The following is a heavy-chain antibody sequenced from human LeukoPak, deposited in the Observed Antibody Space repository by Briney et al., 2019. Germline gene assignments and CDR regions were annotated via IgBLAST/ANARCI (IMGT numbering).Heavy chain of an antibody. Sequence: ASVKVSCKVSGYTLTELSMHWVRQAPGKGLEWMGGFDPEDGETIYAQKFQGRVTMTGDTSTDTAYMELSSLRSEDTAVYYCATFYLGIAVAGTGFDYWGQGTLVTVSS. J-gene: IGHJ4*02. CDR1: GYTLTELS. CDR3: ATFYLGIAVAGTGFDY. CDR2: FDPEDGET. D-gene: IGHD6-19*01. V-gene: IGHV1-24*01.